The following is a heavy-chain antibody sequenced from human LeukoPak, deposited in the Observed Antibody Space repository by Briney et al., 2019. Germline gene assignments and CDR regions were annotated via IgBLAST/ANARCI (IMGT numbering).Heavy chain of an antibody. CDR3: AKVSDWNYGFFDY. Sequence: PGESLRLSCAASGFTFSDYGMHWVRQAPGKGLEWVAIIRYDGSNKYYADSVKGRFTISRDNSKNTLYLQMNSLRAEDTAVYYCAKVSDWNYGFFDYWGQGTLVTVSS. D-gene: IGHD1-7*01. J-gene: IGHJ4*02. CDR1: GFTFSDYG. V-gene: IGHV3-30*02. CDR2: IRYDGSNK.